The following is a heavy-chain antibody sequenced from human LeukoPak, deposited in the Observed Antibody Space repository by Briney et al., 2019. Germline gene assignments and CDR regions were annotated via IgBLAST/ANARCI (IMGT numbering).Heavy chain of an antibody. D-gene: IGHD6-13*01. CDR2: IIPILGTT. Sequence: GSSVTVSCKASGGSFIKGVVSWVRQAPGQGLEWMGRIIPILGTTDYAQKFQGRVTITADKATNTAYMEVRDLISDDTGVYYCARSGGSSWYTSLYYWGQGTLVTVSS. CDR3: ARSGGSSWYTSLYY. V-gene: IGHV1-69*04. CDR1: GGSFIKGV. J-gene: IGHJ4*02.